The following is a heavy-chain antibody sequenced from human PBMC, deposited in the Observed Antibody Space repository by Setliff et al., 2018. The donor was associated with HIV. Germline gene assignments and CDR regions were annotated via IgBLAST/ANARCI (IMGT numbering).Heavy chain of an antibody. D-gene: IGHD2-21*02. V-gene: IGHV1-69*10. Sequence: GASVKVSCKASGGTFSSYAISWVRQAPGQGLEWMGGIIPILGIANYAQKFQGRVTITRDTSASTAYMELSSLRPEDTAVYYCASPTAIPHWGQGTLVTVSS. J-gene: IGHJ4*02. CDR2: IIPILGIA. CDR1: GGTFSSYA. CDR3: ASPTAIPH.